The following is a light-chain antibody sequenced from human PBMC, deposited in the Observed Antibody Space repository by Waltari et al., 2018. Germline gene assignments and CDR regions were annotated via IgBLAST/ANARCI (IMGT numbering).Light chain of an antibody. J-gene: IGLJ2*01. CDR1: ALPKRY. V-gene: IGLV3-25*03. CDR3: QSVDSTGSYVV. CDR2: NDS. Sequence: SDDLTQPPSVSVSPGQTARITCSGDALPKRYAYWYQQKPGQAPVLMIFNDSERPSGIPERFSGSSSGTMGTLTISGVQAEDEADYYCQSVDSTGSYVVFGGGTKLTVL.